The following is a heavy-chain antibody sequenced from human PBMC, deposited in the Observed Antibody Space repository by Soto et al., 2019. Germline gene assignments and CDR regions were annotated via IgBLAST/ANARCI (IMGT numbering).Heavy chain of an antibody. CDR1: GGSISSSSYY. CDR3: ARVVLAALPSYMDV. J-gene: IGHJ6*03. CDR2: IYYSGST. D-gene: IGHD2-2*01. Sequence: SETLSLTCTVSGGSISSSSYYWGWIRQPPGKGLEWIGSIYYSGSTYYNPSLKSRVTISVDTSKNQFSLKLSSVTAADTAVYYCARVVLAALPSYMDVWGKGTTVTVS. V-gene: IGHV4-39*01.